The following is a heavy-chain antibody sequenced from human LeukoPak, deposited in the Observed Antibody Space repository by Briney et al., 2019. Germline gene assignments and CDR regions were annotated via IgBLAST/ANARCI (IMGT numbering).Heavy chain of an antibody. CDR1: GYTFTNFG. D-gene: IGHD1-26*01. Sequence: GASVKVSCKASGYTFTNFGISWVRQAPGQGLEWMGGIIPIFGTANYAQKFQGRVAITADESTSYMELSSLRSEDTAVYYCARATRSGPHHYNWFDPWGQGTLVTVSS. J-gene: IGHJ5*02. V-gene: IGHV1-69*13. CDR2: IIPIFGTA. CDR3: ARATRSGPHHYNWFDP.